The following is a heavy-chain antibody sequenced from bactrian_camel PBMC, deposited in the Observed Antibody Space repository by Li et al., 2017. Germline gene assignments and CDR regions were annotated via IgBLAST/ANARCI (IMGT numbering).Heavy chain of an antibody. CDR1: GFHFDGSI. CDR2: IRPDGTT. Sequence: HVQLVESGGGSVQAGGSLRLSCTASGFHFDGSIMSWYRQAPGDECVLVATIRPDGTTYYVDPVKGRFTISQDHAKNTLYLQMNTLKPEDSAVYHCAADGGSCHLFTSQGPRFGGQGTQVTVS. CDR3: AADGGSCHLFTSQGPRF. J-gene: IGHJ4*01. D-gene: IGHD2*01. V-gene: IGHV3S55*01.